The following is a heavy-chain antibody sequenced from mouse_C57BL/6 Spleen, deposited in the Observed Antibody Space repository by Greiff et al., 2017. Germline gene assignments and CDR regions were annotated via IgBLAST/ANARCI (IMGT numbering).Heavy chain of an antibody. CDR3: ARQSDYDGGYFDY. J-gene: IGHJ2*01. D-gene: IGHD2-4*01. CDR1: GFTFSSYG. Sequence: EVKLVESGGDLVKPGGSLKLSCAASGFTFSSYGMSWVRQTPDKRLEWVATISSGGSYTYYPDSVKGRFTISRDNAKNTLYLQMSSLKSEDTAMYYCARQSDYDGGYFDYWGQGTTLTVSS. V-gene: IGHV5-6*02. CDR2: ISSGGSYT.